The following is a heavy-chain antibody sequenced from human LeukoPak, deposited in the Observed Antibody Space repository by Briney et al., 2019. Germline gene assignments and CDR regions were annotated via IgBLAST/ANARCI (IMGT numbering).Heavy chain of an antibody. CDR3: ARDTGDYNAFDI. CDR2: ISSSSSTI. CDR1: GFTFSSYS. Sequence: GRSLRLSCAASGFTFSSYSTNWVRQAPGKGLEWVSYISSSSSTIYYADSVKGRFTISRDNAKNSLYLQMNSLRAEDTAVYYCARDTGDYNAFDIWGQGTMVTVSS. D-gene: IGHD4-17*01. J-gene: IGHJ3*02. V-gene: IGHV3-48*01.